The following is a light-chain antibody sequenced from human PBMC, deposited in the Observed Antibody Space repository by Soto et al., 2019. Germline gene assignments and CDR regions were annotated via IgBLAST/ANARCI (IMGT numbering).Light chain of an antibody. J-gene: IGLJ3*02. CDR3: AAWDDSLSGWV. Sequence: QSVLTQAPSASGTPGQRVTISCSGSSSNIESNYVYWYQQLTGTAPKLVIYRNDQRPSGVPDRFSGSKSGSSASLAISGLRSEDEADYYCAAWDDSLSGWVFGGGTQLTVL. CDR1: SSNIESNY. CDR2: RND. V-gene: IGLV1-47*01.